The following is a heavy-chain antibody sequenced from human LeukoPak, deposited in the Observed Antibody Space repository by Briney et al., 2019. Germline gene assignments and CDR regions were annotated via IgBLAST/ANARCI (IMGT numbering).Heavy chain of an antibody. CDR1: GYTFTSYG. J-gene: IGHJ3*02. D-gene: IGHD2-2*01. CDR3: ARGKMIVVVPAAMANDAFDI. CDR2: ISTYNGDT. V-gene: IGHV1-18*01. Sequence: GASVKVSCKASGYTFTSYGISWVRQAPGQGLEWMGWISTYNGDTNYAQKLQGRVTMTTDTSTSTAYMELRSPRSDDKAVYYCARGKMIVVVPAAMANDAFDIWGQGTMVTVSS.